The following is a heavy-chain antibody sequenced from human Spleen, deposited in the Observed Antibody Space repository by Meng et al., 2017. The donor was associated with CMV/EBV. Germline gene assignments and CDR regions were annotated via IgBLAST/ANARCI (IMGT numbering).Heavy chain of an antibody. D-gene: IGHD3-22*01. CDR2: ISAYNGNT. V-gene: IGHV1-18*01. CDR3: ARAQSYYYDSSGYQNWLDP. Sequence: TFHSYGISWVRQAPGQGLEWMGWISAYNGNTNYAQKLQGRVTMTTDTSTSTAYMELRSLRSDDTAVYYCARAQSYYYDSSGYQNWLDPWGQGTLVTVSS. J-gene: IGHJ5*02. CDR1: TFHSYG.